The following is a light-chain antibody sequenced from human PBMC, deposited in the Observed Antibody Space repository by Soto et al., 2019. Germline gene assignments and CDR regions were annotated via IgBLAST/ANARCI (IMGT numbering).Light chain of an antibody. CDR2: DVT. V-gene: IGLV2-8*01. CDR1: SSDVGGYNY. J-gene: IGLJ1*01. CDR3: SSYAGTHVV. Sequence: QSVLTQPPSASGSPGQSVAISCTGTSSDVGGYNYVSWYQQYPGKAPKLMIYDVTKRPSGVPDRFSGSKSGNTASLTVSVLRAEDEADYYCSSYAGTHVVFGTGTKVTVL.